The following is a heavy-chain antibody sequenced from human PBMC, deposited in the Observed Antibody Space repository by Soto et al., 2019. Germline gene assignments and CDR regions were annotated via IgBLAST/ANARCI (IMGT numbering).Heavy chain of an antibody. CDR1: GYTFTNYG. D-gene: IGHD6-13*01. CDR2: ISAYNGNT. V-gene: IGHV1-18*01. Sequence: GASVKVSCKASGYTFTNYGISWVRQAPGQGLEWMGWISAYNGNTNYAQKIQGRVTMTTDTSTSTAYMELRSLRSDDTAVYYCARGRTSSPHFYVMDVWGQGTPITVSS. J-gene: IGHJ6*01. CDR3: ARGRTSSPHFYVMDV.